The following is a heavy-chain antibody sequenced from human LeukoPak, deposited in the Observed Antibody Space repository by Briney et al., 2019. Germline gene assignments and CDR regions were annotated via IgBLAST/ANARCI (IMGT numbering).Heavy chain of an antibody. Sequence: PAGSLTLSCAASRFTFSSYCMSWVRQAAGKGLEWVANIKQDGSAKSYVDPVKGRFTISRYNAKNSLYLKRNSLRAKDTAVCYCERGDRHSSYVSGYWGKGTLVTVSS. CDR1: RFTFSSYC. D-gene: IGHD3-16*01. J-gene: IGHJ4*02. CDR2: IKQDGSAK. CDR3: ERGDRHSSYVSGY. V-gene: IGHV3-7*01.